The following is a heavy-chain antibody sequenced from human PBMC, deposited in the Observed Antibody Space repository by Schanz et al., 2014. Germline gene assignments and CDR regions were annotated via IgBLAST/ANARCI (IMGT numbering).Heavy chain of an antibody. V-gene: IGHV1-18*01. J-gene: IGHJ4*02. Sequence: QVQLVQSGAEVKKPGASVRVSCKASGYTFTTYAMSWVRQAPGQGLEWVRWISVYTGNTKYGQKVQGRATVTADTSTNTAYMELRSLRSDDTGMYYCARDAADFYDILTEEDYWGQGTLVTVSS. D-gene: IGHD3-9*01. CDR3: ARDAADFYDILTEEDY. CDR1: GYTFTTYA. CDR2: ISVYTGNT.